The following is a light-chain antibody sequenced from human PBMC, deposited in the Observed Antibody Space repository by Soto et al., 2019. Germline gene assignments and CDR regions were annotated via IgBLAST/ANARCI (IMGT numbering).Light chain of an antibody. CDR2: DAS. V-gene: IGKV1-5*01. CDR3: QQYNSYST. CDR1: QSVSSW. J-gene: IGKJ1*01. Sequence: DIQMTQSPSTLSASVGDRVTITCRASQSVSSWLAWYQQKPGKAPNLLIYDASSLESGVPSRFSGNGSDTEFTLTIHSLHPDDFATYYCQQYNSYSTFGQGTKVDIK.